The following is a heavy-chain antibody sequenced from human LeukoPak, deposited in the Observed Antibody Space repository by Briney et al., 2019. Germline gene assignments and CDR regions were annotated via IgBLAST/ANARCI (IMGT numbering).Heavy chain of an antibody. V-gene: IGHV4-59*01. CDR3: ARGHLGLSP. CDR1: CGSLSGYS. J-gene: IGHJ5*02. Sequence: SENPSLPRPVSCGSLSGYSWTWFRQPPRPGLEWIGYFHNSRTTSYNPSLTGRVTISVDTAMDQISLKLNSVTAADTAVYYCARGHLGLSPWGQGTLVTVSS. CDR2: FHNSRTT. D-gene: IGHD3-10*01.